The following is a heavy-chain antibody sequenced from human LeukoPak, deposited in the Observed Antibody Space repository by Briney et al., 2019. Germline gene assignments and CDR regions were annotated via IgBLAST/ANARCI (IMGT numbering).Heavy chain of an antibody. CDR1: GFDFTVYW. D-gene: IGHD3-10*01. CDR3: ARDGVRAVTFNHYYFLDV. J-gene: IGHJ6*03. V-gene: IGHV3-7*01. CDR2: IKQDGSEK. Sequence: GGSLRLSCAASGFDFTVYWMTWVRQAPGKGLEWVANIKQDGSEKCYVDSVKGRFTISRDNAKNSVFLQMNSLRAEDTALYYCARDGVRAVTFNHYYFLDVWGKGTTVTVSS.